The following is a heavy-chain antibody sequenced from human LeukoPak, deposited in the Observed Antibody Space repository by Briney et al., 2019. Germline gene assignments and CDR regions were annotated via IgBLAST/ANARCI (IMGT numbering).Heavy chain of an antibody. CDR2: IIPIFGTA. D-gene: IGHD6-19*01. V-gene: IGHV1-69*05. J-gene: IGHJ6*03. CDR3: ARGSGIAVAGTEDYYMDV. Sequence: SVKVSCNASGDTFSSYAISWVRQAPGQGLEWMGGIIPIFGTANYAQEFQVRVTITTDESTSTAYMELSSLRSEDTAVYYCARGSGIAVAGTEDYYMDVWGKGTTVAVSS. CDR1: GDTFSSYA.